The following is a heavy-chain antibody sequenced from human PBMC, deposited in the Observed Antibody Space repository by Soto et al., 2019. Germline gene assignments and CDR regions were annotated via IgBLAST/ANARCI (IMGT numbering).Heavy chain of an antibody. CDR2: XXSXXDX. CDR1: GFTFGRYA. D-gene: IGHD2-2*02. J-gene: IGHJ6*02. Sequence: PGGPLRLSCAASGFTFGRYAITWVRQAPGKGLEWVSSXXSXXDXXXXXSXXGRFTISRDNAKNSVSLQMNSLRAEDTAVYYCAREYTAWPLAYGLDVWGQGTTVTVSS. CDR3: AREYTAWPLAYGLDV. V-gene: IGHV3-21*01.